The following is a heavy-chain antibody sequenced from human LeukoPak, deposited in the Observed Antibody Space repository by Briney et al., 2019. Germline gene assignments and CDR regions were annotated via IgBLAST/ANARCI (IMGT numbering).Heavy chain of an antibody. V-gene: IGHV4-61*02. Sequence: PSQTLSLTCTVSGGSISSSSYYWTWIRQPAGKGLEWIGRIYTSGSTNHNPSLKSRVTISLDTSKNQFSLKLISVTAADTAVYFCARERTDTSMDYWGQGTLVTVSS. D-gene: IGHD5-18*01. CDR2: IYTSGST. J-gene: IGHJ4*02. CDR1: GGSISSSSYY. CDR3: ARERTDTSMDY.